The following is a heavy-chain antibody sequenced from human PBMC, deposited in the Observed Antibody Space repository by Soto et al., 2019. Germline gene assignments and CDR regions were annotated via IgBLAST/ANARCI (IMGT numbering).Heavy chain of an antibody. D-gene: IGHD2-2*01. V-gene: IGHV1-2*04. CDR2: IYPNSGGT. J-gene: IGHJ6*02. Sequence: GSSVKVSCKASGYTFTGYYMHWVRQAPGQGLEWMGWIYPNSGGTNYAQKFQGWVTMTRDTSISTAYMELSRLRSDDTAVYYCARDQRYCSSTCCEIFDYHYGMDGRGQRTTATVSS. CDR3: ARDQRYCSSTCCEIFDYHYGMDG. CDR1: GYTFTGYY.